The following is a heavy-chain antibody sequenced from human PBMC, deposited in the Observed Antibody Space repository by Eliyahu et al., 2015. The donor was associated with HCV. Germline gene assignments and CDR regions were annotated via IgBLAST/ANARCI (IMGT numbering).Heavy chain of an antibody. CDR1: GXXITTYY. CDR3: ASGGGGIAVTGTGGWFDP. CDR2: IHYSGST. V-gene: IGHV4-59*01. D-gene: IGHD6-19*01. Sequence: QVQLQESGPGLVKPSETXSLTCTVSGXXITTYYXSXIRQPPGKGLEWIGYIHYSGSTNYNPSLKSRVTISVDTSKNQFSLNLTSVTAADTAMYYCASGGGGIAVTGTGGWFDPWGQGTLVTVSS. J-gene: IGHJ5*02.